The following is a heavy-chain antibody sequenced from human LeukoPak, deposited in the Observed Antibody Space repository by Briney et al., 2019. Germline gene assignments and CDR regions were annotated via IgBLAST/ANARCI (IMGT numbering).Heavy chain of an antibody. D-gene: IGHD5/OR15-5a*01. CDR2: INPKSGGT. CDR1: GYTFPDYY. CDR3: ARDYIVCTIGCAGY. Sequence: ASVKEGLMASGYTFPDYYIHGVRQTPGQGLEWMGWINPKSGGTNYAQMFQGRVTMTRDTSISTAYMELSRLRSDDTAVYYCARDYIVCTIGCAGYWGQGTLVTVSS. V-gene: IGHV1-2*02. J-gene: IGHJ4*02.